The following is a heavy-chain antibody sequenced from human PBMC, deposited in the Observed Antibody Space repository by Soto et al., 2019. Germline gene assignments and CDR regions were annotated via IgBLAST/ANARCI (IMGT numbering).Heavy chain of an antibody. CDR2: ISTYNGDT. J-gene: IGHJ4*02. Sequence: QVQLVQSGAEVKKPGASVKVSCKASGYTFTSYGLNWVRQAPGQGLAWVGWISTYNGDTNYTQKFQGRVTMTTDPSTSTAYMELRSLRSADTAVYYCARDPPDYWGQGTLVTVSS. V-gene: IGHV1-18*04. CDR1: GYTFTSYG. CDR3: ARDPPDY.